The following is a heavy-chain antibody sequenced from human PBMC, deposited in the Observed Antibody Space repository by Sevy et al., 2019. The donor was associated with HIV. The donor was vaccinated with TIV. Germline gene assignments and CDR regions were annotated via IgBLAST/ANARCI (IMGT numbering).Heavy chain of an antibody. Sequence: GGSLRLSCAASVFTFSDYYMSWIRQAPGKGLEWVSYISSSSSYTNYADSVKGRFTISRDNAKNSLYLQMNSLRAEDTAVYYCASASSAGEYYYDSSGYHPFDYWGQGTLVTVSS. CDR3: ASASSAGEYYYDSSGYHPFDY. V-gene: IGHV3-11*06. D-gene: IGHD3-22*01. CDR2: ISSSSSYT. J-gene: IGHJ4*02. CDR1: VFTFSDYY.